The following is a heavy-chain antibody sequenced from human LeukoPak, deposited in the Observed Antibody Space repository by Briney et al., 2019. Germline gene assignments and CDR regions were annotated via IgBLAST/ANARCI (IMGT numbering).Heavy chain of an antibody. CDR3: ARHVASYDFDH. CDR1: GGSFSGYY. CDR2: INHSGST. D-gene: IGHD3-3*01. V-gene: IGHV4-34*01. Sequence: SETLSLTCAVYGGSFSGYYWSWIRQPPGKGLEWIGEINHSGSTNYNPSLKSRVTISVDTSKNQFSLKLSSVTAADTAVYYCARHVASYDFDHWGQGTLITVSS. J-gene: IGHJ5*02.